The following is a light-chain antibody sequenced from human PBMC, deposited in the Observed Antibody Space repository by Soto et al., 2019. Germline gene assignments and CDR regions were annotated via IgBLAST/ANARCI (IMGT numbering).Light chain of an antibody. J-gene: IGKJ1*01. Sequence: EIVLTQSPATLSLSPGERATLSCRASQSVSTYLAWYQQKPGQAPRLLIYDASNRATGIPARFSGSGSGTDFTLTISSLEPEDFAAYYCQQRDNWLRTFGQGTKVDIK. CDR3: QQRDNWLRT. CDR1: QSVSTY. V-gene: IGKV3-11*01. CDR2: DAS.